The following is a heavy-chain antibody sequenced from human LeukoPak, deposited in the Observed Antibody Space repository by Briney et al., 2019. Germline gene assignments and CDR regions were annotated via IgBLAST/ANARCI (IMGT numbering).Heavy chain of an antibody. CDR1: GFTFGDYA. D-gene: IGHD2-21*02. J-gene: IGHJ4*02. CDR3: TRAGDDVVTAIPPFDY. Sequence: GGSLRLSCTASGFTFGDYAMSWFRQAPGKGLEWVGFIRSKAYGGTTEYAASVKGRFTISRDDSKSIAYLQMNSLKTEDTAVYYYTRAGDDVVTAIPPFDYWGQGTLVTVSS. V-gene: IGHV3-49*03. CDR2: IRSKAYGGTT.